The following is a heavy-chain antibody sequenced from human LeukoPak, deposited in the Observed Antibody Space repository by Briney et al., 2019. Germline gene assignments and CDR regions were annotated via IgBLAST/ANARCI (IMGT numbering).Heavy chain of an antibody. CDR3: ARATQTALRYFDWLLSPLDY. V-gene: IGHV3-48*04. CDR1: GFTFSSYS. CDR2: ISSSGSTI. Sequence: GGSLRLSCAASGFTFSSYSMNWVRQAPGKGLEWVSYISSSGSTIYYADSVKGRFTISRDNAKNSLYLQMNSLRAEDTAVYYCARATQTALRYFDWLLSPLDYWGQGTLVTVSS. J-gene: IGHJ4*02. D-gene: IGHD3-9*01.